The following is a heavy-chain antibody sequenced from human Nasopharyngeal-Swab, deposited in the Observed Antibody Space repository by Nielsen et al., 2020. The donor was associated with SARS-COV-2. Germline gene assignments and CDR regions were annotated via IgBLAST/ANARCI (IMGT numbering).Heavy chain of an antibody. J-gene: IGHJ4*02. V-gene: IGHV3-21*04. D-gene: IGHD6-13*01. CDR2: ISTSSTFK. CDR3: ARMDFIASRDY. Sequence: GGSLRLSCAVSGFTFSTYSMNWVRQAPGKGLEWVSSISTSSTFKHYADSMKGRFTISRDNSKNMVNLQLNSLRAEDTAVYYCARMDFIASRDYWGQGTLVTVSS. CDR1: GFTFSTYS.